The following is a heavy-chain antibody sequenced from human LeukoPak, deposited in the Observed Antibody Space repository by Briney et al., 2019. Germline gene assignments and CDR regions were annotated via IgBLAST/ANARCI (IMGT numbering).Heavy chain of an antibody. Sequence: PGGSLRLSCAAAGFTFSNYWMHWVRQAPGKGLVWVSRIKSDGRTNYADSVKGRFTISRDNAQNTVSLQMNSLRAEDTGVYYCARAPSEIGGYYPEYFRHWGQGTLVTVSS. D-gene: IGHD3-22*01. J-gene: IGHJ1*01. CDR1: GFTFSNYW. CDR3: ARAPSEIGGYYPEYFRH. V-gene: IGHV3-74*01. CDR2: IKSDGRT.